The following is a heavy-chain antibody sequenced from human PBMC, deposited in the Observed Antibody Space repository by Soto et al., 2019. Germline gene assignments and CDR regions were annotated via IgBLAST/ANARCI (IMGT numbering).Heavy chain of an antibody. J-gene: IGHJ4*02. CDR2: ISGSGINR. V-gene: IGHV3-23*01. Sequence: GGSLRLSCAASGFTFSTYALSWVRQSPGKGLEWVSGISGSGINRYYADSVKGRFTISRDNSKNSLYLQMDSLRAEDTAVYYCAHADIAISRGVRRYFDYWGQGTVVTVSS. D-gene: IGHD3-10*01. CDR1: GFTFSTYA. CDR3: AHADIAISRGVRRYFDY.